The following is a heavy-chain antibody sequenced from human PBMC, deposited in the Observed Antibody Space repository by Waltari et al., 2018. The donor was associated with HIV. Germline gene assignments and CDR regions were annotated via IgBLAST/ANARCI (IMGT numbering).Heavy chain of an antibody. CDR3: ARDSRGSTWSLNWFDP. CDR1: GFIFNTYS. CDR2: ISSRCNFK. J-gene: IGHJ5*02. V-gene: IGHV3-21*02. D-gene: IGHD6-6*01. Sequence: EVQLVESGGGPVKPGESLRLSCVTSGFIFNTYSMNWVRQAPGKGPGVVSSISSRCNFKHDADSVKGRFTISRDNAENSLYLQMNGLRAEDTAIYYCARDSRGSTWSLNWFDPWGQGTLVTVSS.